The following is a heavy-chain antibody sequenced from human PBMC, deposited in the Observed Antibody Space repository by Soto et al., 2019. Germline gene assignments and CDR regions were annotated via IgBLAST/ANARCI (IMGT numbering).Heavy chain of an antibody. J-gene: IGHJ6*02. V-gene: IGHV6-1*01. CDR1: GDSVSSNSAA. Sequence: SQTLSLTCATSGDSVSSNSAAWNWIRQSPSRGLEWLGRTYYRSKWYNDYAVSVKSRITINPDTSKNQFSLQLNSVTPEDTAVYYCARAGSSSSGDYYYYYGMDVWGQGTTVTV. CDR3: ARAGSSSSGDYYYYYGMDV. D-gene: IGHD6-6*01. CDR2: TYYRSKWYN.